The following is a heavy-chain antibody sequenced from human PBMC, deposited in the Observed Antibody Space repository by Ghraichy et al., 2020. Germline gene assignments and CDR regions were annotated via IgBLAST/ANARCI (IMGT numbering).Heavy chain of an antibody. CDR2: ISSSSSYI. D-gene: IGHD6-13*01. CDR1: GFTFSSYS. J-gene: IGHJ4*02. CDR3: ARPKRGDSSSWYDY. Sequence: GGSLRLSCAASGFTFSSYSMNWVRQAPGKGLEWVSSISSSSSYIYYADSVKGRFTISRDNAKNSLYLQMNSLRAEDTAVYYCARPKRGDSSSWYDYWGQGTLVTVSS. V-gene: IGHV3-21*01.